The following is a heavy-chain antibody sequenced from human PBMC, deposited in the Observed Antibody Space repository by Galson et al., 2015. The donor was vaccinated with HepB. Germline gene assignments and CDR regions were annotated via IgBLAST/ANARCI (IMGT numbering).Heavy chain of an antibody. Sequence: SVKVSCKASGGTFSSYAISWVRQAPGQGLEWMGGIIPIFGTANYAQKFQGRVTITADESTSTAYMELSSLRSEDTAVYHCARRVGATSGYFDYWGQGTLVTVSS. D-gene: IGHD1-26*01. CDR1: GGTFSSYA. V-gene: IGHV1-69*13. J-gene: IGHJ4*02. CDR2: IIPIFGTA. CDR3: ARRVGATSGYFDY.